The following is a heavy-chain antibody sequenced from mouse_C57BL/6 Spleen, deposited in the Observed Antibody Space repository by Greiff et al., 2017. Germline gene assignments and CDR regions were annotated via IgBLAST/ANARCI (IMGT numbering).Heavy chain of an antibody. CDR2: IYPGSGST. Sequence: QVQLKQPGAELVKPGASVKMSCKASGYTFTSYWITWVKQRPGQGLEWIGDIYPGSGSTNYNEKFKSKATLTVDTSSSTAYMQLSSLTSEDSAVYYCARPLVGYGSSYEAMDYWGQGTSVTVSS. V-gene: IGHV1-55*01. D-gene: IGHD1-1*01. J-gene: IGHJ4*01. CDR3: ARPLVGYGSSYEAMDY. CDR1: GYTFTSYW.